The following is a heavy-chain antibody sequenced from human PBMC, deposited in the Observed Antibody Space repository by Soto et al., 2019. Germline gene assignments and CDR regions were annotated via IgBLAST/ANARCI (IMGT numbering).Heavy chain of an antibody. CDR2: IKPDGSET. V-gene: IGHV3-7*01. D-gene: IGHD6-19*01. J-gene: IGHJ4*02. CDR1: GITFNGFW. CDR3: GRFGEVAAIDV. Sequence: EVQLVESGGGLVQPGGSLRLSCAASGITFNGFWMTWVRQAPGQGLEWVANIKPDGSETYYLDSGKGRFTISRDSARDSVYVQMNVLRGEDTALYYCGRFGEVAAIDVWGRGTLVTVSS.